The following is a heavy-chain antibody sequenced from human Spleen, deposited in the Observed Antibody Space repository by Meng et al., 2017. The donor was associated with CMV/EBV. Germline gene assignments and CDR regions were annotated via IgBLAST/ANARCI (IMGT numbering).Heavy chain of an antibody. CDR1: GFMFSDYY. V-gene: IGHV3-11*04. CDR2: ISSSGSNI. Sequence: GFMFSDYYMSWIRQAPGKGLEWVSYISSSGSNIYYADSVKGRFTISRDNAKTSLYLQMNSLRAEDTAVYYCARGLYYDFWSAHFDYWGQGTLVTVSS. J-gene: IGHJ4*02. CDR3: ARGLYYDFWSAHFDY. D-gene: IGHD3-3*01.